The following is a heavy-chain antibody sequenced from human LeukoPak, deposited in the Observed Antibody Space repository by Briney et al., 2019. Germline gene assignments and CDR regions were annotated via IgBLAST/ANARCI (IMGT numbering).Heavy chain of an antibody. CDR1: GFTFSSYW. D-gene: IGHD2-15*01. J-gene: IGHJ4*02. CDR3: ARDIYGSFDY. V-gene: IGHV3-7*05. Sequence: GGSLRLSCAASGFTFSSYWMTWVRQAPGKGLEWVANIKPDGNEQHYVDSVKGRFTISRDNAKNSLYLQVDSLRAEDTAVYYCARDIYGSFDYWGQGTLVTVSS. CDR2: IKPDGNEQ.